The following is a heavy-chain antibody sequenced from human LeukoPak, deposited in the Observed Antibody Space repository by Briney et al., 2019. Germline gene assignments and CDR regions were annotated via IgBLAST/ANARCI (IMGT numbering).Heavy chain of an antibody. CDR2: INSDGSST. V-gene: IGHV3-74*01. Sequence: GRSLRLSCAASGFTFSSYGMHWVRQAPGKGLVWVSRINSDGSSTSYADSVKGRFTISRDNAKNTLYLQMNSLRAEDTAVYYCARDRVYPARLDYWGQGTLVTVSS. J-gene: IGHJ4*02. CDR1: GFTFSSYG. D-gene: IGHD5/OR15-5a*01. CDR3: ARDRVYPARLDY.